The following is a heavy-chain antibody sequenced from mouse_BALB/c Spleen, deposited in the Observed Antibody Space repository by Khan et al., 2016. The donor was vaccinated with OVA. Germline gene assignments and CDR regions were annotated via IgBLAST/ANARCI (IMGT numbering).Heavy chain of an antibody. V-gene: IGHV5-6-5*01. CDR2: MSSGGST. CDR3: ASDYGSSGVDY. CDR1: GFTFSSYA. J-gene: IGHJ2*01. D-gene: IGHD1-1*01. Sequence: EVELVESGGGLVKPGGSLKLSCAASGFTFSSYAMSWVRQTPAKRLEWVASMSSGGSTYYPDSVKGRFTISRDNARNILYLQMSSLRSDDTAMYYCASDYGSSGVDYWGQGTTLTVSS.